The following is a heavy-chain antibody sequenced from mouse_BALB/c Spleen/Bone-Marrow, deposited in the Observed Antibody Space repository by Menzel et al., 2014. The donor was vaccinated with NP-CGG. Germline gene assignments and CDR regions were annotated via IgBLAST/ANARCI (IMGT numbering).Heavy chain of an antibody. J-gene: IGHJ3*01. D-gene: IGHD1-1*01. V-gene: IGHV14-3*02. Sequence: EVQLQQSGAELVKPGASVKLSRTASGFNIKDTYMHWVKQRPEQGLEWIGRIDPANGNTKYDPKFQGKATITADTSSNTAYLQLSSLTSEDTAVYYCASYYYDSSTFAYWGQGTLVTVSA. CDR1: GFNIKDTY. CDR2: IDPANGNT. CDR3: ASYYYDSSTFAY.